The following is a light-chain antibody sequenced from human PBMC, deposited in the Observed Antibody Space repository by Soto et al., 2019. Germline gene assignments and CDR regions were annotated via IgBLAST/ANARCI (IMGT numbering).Light chain of an antibody. CDR1: SSDVGGYNY. CDR2: DVS. CDR3: SSYTSSSNV. Sequence: SALTQPGSVSGSPGQSITISCTGTSSDVGGYNYVSWYQQHPGKAPKLMIYDVSNRPSGVSNRFSGSKSGNTASLTISGLQAEDEADYYCSSYTSSSNVFGTGTKVTVL. J-gene: IGLJ1*01. V-gene: IGLV2-14*01.